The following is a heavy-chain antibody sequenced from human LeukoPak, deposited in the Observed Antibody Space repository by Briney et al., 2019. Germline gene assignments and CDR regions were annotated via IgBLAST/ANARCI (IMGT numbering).Heavy chain of an antibody. V-gene: IGHV4-30-2*01. J-gene: IGHJ4*02. CDR2: IYHSGST. D-gene: IGHD6-19*01. CDR3: ARNEAGRTLDY. CDR1: SGSISSGGYY. Sequence: PSQTLSLTCTVSSGSISSGGYYWSWIRQPPGKGLEWIGYIYHSGSTYYNPSLKSRVTISVDRSKNQFSLKLSSVTAADTAVYYCARNEAGRTLDYWGQGTLVTVSS.